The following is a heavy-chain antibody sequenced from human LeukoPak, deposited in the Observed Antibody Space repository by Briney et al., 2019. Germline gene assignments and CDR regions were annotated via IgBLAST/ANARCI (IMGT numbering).Heavy chain of an antibody. CDR1: GFTFSSYS. V-gene: IGHV3-21*04. D-gene: IGHD4-17*01. CDR2: ISSSSSYI. J-gene: IGHJ6*02. CDR3: AKDTDGPDYGMDV. Sequence: GGSLRLSCAASGFTFSSYSMNWVRQAPGKGLEWVSSISSSSSYIYYADSVKGRFTISRDNAKNSLYLQMNSPRAEDTALYYCAKDTDGPDYGMDVWGQGTTVTVSS.